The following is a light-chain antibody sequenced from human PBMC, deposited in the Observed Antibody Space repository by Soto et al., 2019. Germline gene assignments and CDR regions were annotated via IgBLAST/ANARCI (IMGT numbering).Light chain of an antibody. Sequence: QSVLTQPPSVSGAPGQRVTISCTGSSSNIGAGYDVHWYQQLPGTAPKLLIYGNSNRPSGVPDRFSSYKSCTSASLAITGLQAEDEADYYCKSYDSSLSGVVFGGGTKLTVL. CDR2: GNS. J-gene: IGLJ2*01. CDR1: SSNIGAGYD. CDR3: KSYDSSLSGVV. V-gene: IGLV1-40*01.